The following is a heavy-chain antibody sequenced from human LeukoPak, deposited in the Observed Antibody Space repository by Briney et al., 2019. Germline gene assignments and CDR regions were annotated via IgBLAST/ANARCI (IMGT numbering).Heavy chain of an antibody. Sequence: GGSLTLSCTASGFPFNRFAMSWVRQAPGQGLAWVSAFSGGGDAHYADSVKGRFTISRGNSKNTLFLHMNNLTADDTALYFCAKEGITGADSWGQGTLVSVSS. CDR2: FSGGGDA. V-gene: IGHV3-23*01. CDR1: GFPFNRFA. J-gene: IGHJ4*02. CDR3: AKEGITGADS.